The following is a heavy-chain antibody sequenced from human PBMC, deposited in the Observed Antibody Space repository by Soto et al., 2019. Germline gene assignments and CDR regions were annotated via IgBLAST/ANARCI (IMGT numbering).Heavy chain of an antibody. V-gene: IGHV1-69*01. D-gene: IGHD3-22*01. CDR3: ARKDSSGFRYYYYGMDV. CDR2: IIPIFGTA. Sequence: QVQLVQSGAEVKKPGSSVKVSCKASGGTFSSYAISWVRQAPGQGLEWMGGIIPIFGTANYAQKFQGRVTITADESTSTAYMDLSSLRSEDTAVYYCARKDSSGFRYYYYGMDVWGQGTTVPVSS. J-gene: IGHJ6*02. CDR1: GGTFSSYA.